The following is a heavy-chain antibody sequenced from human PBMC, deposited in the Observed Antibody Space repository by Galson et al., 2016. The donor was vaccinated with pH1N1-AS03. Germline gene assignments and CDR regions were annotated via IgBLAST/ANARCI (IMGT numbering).Heavy chain of an antibody. CDR3: ARDSMIVDGMDV. J-gene: IGHJ6*02. V-gene: IGHV4-34*01. Sequence: SETLSLTCAVHGGAFSGYYWTWIRQPPGKGLEWIGQINHSGSTQYNPSLKSRVTLSNDTSKKQIYLTVRSVTAADTAVYYCARDSMIVDGMDVWGQGTTVTVSS. CDR2: INHSGST. D-gene: IGHD3-22*01. CDR1: GGAFSGYY.